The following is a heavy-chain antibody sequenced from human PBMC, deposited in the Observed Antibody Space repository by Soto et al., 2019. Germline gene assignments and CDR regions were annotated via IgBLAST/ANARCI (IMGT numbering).Heavy chain of an antibody. J-gene: IGHJ2*01. Sequence: EVQLVESGGGLVQPGGSLRLSCAASGFTVSSHYMSWVRQAPGKGLEWVSVIYSGGSTYYTDSVKGRFTISRDNSKNTLFLQMNILRAEDTAVYYCARDYYGGNSRYFDLWGRGTLVTVSS. CDR1: GFTVSSHY. V-gene: IGHV3-66*01. CDR3: ARDYYGGNSRYFDL. D-gene: IGHD2-21*02. CDR2: IYSGGST.